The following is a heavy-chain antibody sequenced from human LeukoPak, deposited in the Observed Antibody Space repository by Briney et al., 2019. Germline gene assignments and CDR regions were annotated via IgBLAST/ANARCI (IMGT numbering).Heavy chain of an antibody. Sequence: LPGGSLRLSCAASGFTFSSYSMNWVRQAPGKGLEWVSYISSSSSTIYYADSVKGRFTISRDNAKNSLYLQMNSLRDEDTAVYYCARVFVGYCSGGSCPWGYWGQGTLVTVSS. CDR1: GFTFSSYS. V-gene: IGHV3-48*02. CDR3: ARVFVGYCSGGSCPWGY. J-gene: IGHJ4*02. CDR2: ISSSSSTI. D-gene: IGHD2-15*01.